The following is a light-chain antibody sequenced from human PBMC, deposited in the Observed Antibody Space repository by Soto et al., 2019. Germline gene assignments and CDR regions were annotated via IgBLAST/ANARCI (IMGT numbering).Light chain of an antibody. CDR2: GAS. V-gene: IGKV1-5*01. J-gene: IGKJ1*01. CDR3: QQYSTYTPRT. Sequence: DIQMTQFPSTLSATVGDSVTITCRASQPISGFLAWYQQKPGRAPKVLIHGASTMESGVPARFSASGSGTEFTLTISNVQPDDFATYYCQQYSTYTPRTFGQGTKVDIK. CDR1: QPISGF.